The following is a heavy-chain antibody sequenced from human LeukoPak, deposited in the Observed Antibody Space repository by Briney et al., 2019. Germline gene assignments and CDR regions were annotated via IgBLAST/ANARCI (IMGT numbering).Heavy chain of an antibody. D-gene: IGHD2-2*01. CDR3: ARARDCSSTSCYGVSWFDP. CDR2: IIPIFGTA. Sequence: GASVKVSCKASGGTFSNHAISWVRQAPGQGLEWMGGIIPIFGTANYAQKFQGRVTITADESTSTAYMELSSLRSEDTAVYYCARARDCSSTSCYGVSWFDPWGQGTLVTVSS. V-gene: IGHV1-69*13. J-gene: IGHJ5*02. CDR1: GGTFSNHA.